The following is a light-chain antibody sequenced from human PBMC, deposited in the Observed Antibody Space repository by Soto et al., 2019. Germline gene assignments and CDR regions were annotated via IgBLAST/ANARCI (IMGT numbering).Light chain of an antibody. Sequence: EIVLTQSPDTLSLSPGARATLSCRASQSVSSRFLAWYQQRPGQAPRLLIYGASSRATGIPDRFSGGGSGTDFTLTISRMEPEDFAVYYCQQYGSLWTFGQGTKVDIK. V-gene: IGKV3-20*01. J-gene: IGKJ1*01. CDR3: QQYGSLWT. CDR1: QSVSSRF. CDR2: GAS.